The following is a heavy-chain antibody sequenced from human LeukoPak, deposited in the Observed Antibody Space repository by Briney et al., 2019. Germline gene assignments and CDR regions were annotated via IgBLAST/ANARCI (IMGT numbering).Heavy chain of an antibody. Sequence: TGGSLRLSCAASGFTFSSYAMNWVRQAPGKGLEWVSVIGGSGYNTYYAGSVKGRFTISRDNSKSTLYLQLNGLRAEDTAVYYCAKSRSGYDNFDYWGQGTLVTVSS. D-gene: IGHD5-12*01. J-gene: IGHJ4*02. V-gene: IGHV3-23*01. CDR2: IGGSGYNT. CDR3: AKSRSGYDNFDY. CDR1: GFTFSSYA.